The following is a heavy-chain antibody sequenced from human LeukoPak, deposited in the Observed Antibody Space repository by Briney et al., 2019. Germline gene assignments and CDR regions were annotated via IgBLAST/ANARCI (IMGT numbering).Heavy chain of an antibody. J-gene: IGHJ4*02. D-gene: IGHD6-19*01. CDR1: GFTFSSYA. CDR3: AKDWMAVADSYYFDY. V-gene: IGHV3-23*01. Sequence: GGSLRLSCAASGFTFSSYAMSWVRQAPGNGLEWVSAISGSGGSTYYADSVKGRFTISRDNSKNTLYLQMNSLRAEDTAVYYCAKDWMAVADSYYFDYWGQGTLVTVSS. CDR2: ISGSGGST.